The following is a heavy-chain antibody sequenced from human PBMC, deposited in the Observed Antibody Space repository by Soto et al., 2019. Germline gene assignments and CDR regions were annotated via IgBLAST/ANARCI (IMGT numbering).Heavy chain of an antibody. J-gene: IGHJ6*02. Sequence: PSQTLSLTCAISGESVSSNSAAWNWIRQSPSRGLEWLGRTYYRSKWYNDYAVSVKSRITINPDTSKNQFSLQLNSVTPEDTAVYYCARDTPIPGRMYHHYDCGMDVWGQRTMVTVFS. CDR1: GESVSSNSAA. CDR2: TYYRSKWYN. V-gene: IGHV6-1*01. CDR3: ARDTPIPGRMYHHYDCGMDV. D-gene: IGHD2-15*01.